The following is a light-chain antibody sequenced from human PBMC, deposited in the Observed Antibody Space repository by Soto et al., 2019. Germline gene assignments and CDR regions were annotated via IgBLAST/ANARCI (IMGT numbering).Light chain of an antibody. CDR1: PSVSNS. Sequence: ESVLTQSPATLSLSPGERATLSCRASPSVSNSLALYQHKPGQAPRLLIYDAFHRATGVPTRFSGSGSGTDFTLTISSLEPEDFAVYYCQQRNRWPPVTFGGGTRVEIK. CDR3: QQRNRWPPVT. CDR2: DAF. J-gene: IGKJ4*01. V-gene: IGKV3-11*01.